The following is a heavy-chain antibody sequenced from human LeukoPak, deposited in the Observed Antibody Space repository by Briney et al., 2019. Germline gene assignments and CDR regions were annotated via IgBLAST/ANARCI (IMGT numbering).Heavy chain of an antibody. V-gene: IGHV4-31*03. CDR3: ARGYYDSSGYWPNAFDI. D-gene: IGHD3-22*01. J-gene: IGHJ3*02. CDR2: IYYSGST. Sequence: SQTLSLTCTVSGGSLSSGGYYWSWIRQHPGKGLEWIGYIYYSGSTYYNPSLKSRVTISVDTSKNQFSLKLSSVTAADTAVYYCARGYYDSSGYWPNAFDIWGQGTMVTVSS. CDR1: GGSLSSGGYY.